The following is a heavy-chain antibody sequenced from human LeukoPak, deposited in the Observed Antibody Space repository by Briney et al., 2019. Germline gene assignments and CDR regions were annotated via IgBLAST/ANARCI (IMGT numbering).Heavy chain of an antibody. CDR2: SNPNSGGT. CDR1: GYTFTGHY. D-gene: IGHD4-11*01. V-gene: IGHV1-2*02. CDR3: ARVVYSNYYFDY. Sequence: ASVKVSCKASGYTFTGHYMHWVRQAPGQGLELMGWSNPNSGGTNYAQKFQGRVTMTRNTSISTAYMELSRLRSDDTAVYYCARVVYSNYYFDYWGQGTLVTVSS. J-gene: IGHJ4*02.